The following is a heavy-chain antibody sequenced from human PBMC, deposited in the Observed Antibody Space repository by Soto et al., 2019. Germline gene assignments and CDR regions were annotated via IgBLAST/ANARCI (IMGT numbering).Heavy chain of an antibody. V-gene: IGHV4-34*01. CDR1: GGSFSGYS. J-gene: IGHJ5*02. D-gene: IGHD4-17*01. CDR3: ARVSGDYVHSTWFDP. Sequence: SETLSLTCAVYGGSFSGYSWTWIRQPPGRGLEWIGEINHSITTNYNPSLKSRVTISVDTSKNQFSLKLSSVTAADTAVYYCARVSGDYVHSTWFDPWGQGTLVTVSS. CDR2: INHSITT.